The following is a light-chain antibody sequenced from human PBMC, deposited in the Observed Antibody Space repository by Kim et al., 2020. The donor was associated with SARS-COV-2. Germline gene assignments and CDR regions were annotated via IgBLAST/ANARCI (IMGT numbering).Light chain of an antibody. CDR3: QQYGSSQYT. CDR2: GAS. Sequence: DIVLTQSPGTLSLSPGERATVSCRASQRISSNYLAWYQHKPGRAPRLLIYGASCRATGIPDRFSGSGSGTDFTLTISRLEPEDFAVYYCQQYGSSQYTFGQGTKLEI. CDR1: QRISSNY. J-gene: IGKJ2*01. V-gene: IGKV3-20*01.